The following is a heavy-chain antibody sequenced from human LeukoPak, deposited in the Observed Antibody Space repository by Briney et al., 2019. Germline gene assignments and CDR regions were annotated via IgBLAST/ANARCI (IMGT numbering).Heavy chain of an antibody. V-gene: IGHV4-39*01. Sequence: PSETLSLTCTVSGGSISSSSYYWGWIRQPPGKGLEWIGSIYYSGSTYYNPSLKSRVTISVDTPKNQFSLKLSSVTAADTAVYYCARQRMGWDIVVVVAARPYYFDYWGQGTVAPVSS. D-gene: IGHD2-15*01. CDR1: GGSISSSSYY. J-gene: IGHJ4*02. CDR2: IYYSGST. CDR3: ARQRMGWDIVVVVAARPYYFDY.